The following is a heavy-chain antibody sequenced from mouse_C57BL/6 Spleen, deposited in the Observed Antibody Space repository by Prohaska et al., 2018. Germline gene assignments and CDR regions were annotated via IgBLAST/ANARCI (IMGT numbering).Heavy chain of an antibody. CDR3: ARSKLGRGFAY. V-gene: IGHV1-54*01. D-gene: IGHD4-1*01. J-gene: IGHJ3*01. CDR2: INPGSGGT. Sequence: GAELVRPGTSVKVSCKASGYAFTNYLIEWVKQRPGQGLEWIGVINPGSGGTNYNEKFKGKATLTADKSSSTAYMQLSSLTSEDSAVYFCARSKLGRGFAYGGQGTLVTVSA. CDR1: GYAFTNYL.